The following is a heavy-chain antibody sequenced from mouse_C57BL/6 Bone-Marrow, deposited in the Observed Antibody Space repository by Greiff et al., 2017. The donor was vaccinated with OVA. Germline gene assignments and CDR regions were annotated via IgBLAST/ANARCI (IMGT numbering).Heavy chain of an antibody. CDR1: GYTFTSYW. CDR2: IYPGNSDT. V-gene: IGHV1-5*01. D-gene: IGHD2-2*01. Sequence: EVQLQQSGTVLARPGASVKMSCKTSGYTFTSYWMHWVKQRPGQGLEWIGAIYPGNSDTSYNQKFKGKAKLTAVTSASTAYMELSSLTNEDSAVYYCTRGSTMVTYYAMYYWGQGTSVTVSS. CDR3: TRGSTMVTYYAMYY. J-gene: IGHJ4*01.